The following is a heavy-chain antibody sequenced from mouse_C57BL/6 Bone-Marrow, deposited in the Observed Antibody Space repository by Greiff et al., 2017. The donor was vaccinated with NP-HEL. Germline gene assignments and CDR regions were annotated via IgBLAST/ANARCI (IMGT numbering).Heavy chain of an antibody. CDR3: ASLYDYDSWFAY. V-gene: IGHV1-61*01. CDR1: GYTFNSYW. Sequence: QVQLQQPGAELVRPGSSVKLSCKASGYTFNSYWMDWVKQRPGQGLEWIGNIYPSDSETHYNQKFKDKATLTVDKSSSTASMQLSSLTSEDSAVYYFASLYDYDSWFAYWGQGTLVTVSA. D-gene: IGHD2-4*01. CDR2: IYPSDSET. J-gene: IGHJ3*01.